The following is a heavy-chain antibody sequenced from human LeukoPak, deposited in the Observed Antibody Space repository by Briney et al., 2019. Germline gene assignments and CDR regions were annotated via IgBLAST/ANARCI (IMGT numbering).Heavy chain of an antibody. CDR3: ARDDSSGYYHFDY. D-gene: IGHD3-22*01. CDR2: IIPIFGTA. CDR1: GGTFSSYA. V-gene: IGHV1-69*05. Sequence: GASVKASCKASGGTFSSYAISWVRQAPGQGLEWMGRIIPIFGTANYAQKFQGRVTITTDESTSTAYMELSSLRSEDTAVYYCARDDSSGYYHFDYWGQGTLVTVSS. J-gene: IGHJ4*02.